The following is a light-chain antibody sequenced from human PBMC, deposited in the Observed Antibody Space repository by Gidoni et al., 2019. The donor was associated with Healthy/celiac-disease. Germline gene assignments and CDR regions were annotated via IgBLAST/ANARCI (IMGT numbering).Light chain of an antibody. J-gene: IGKJ1*01. CDR3: QQYGT. V-gene: IGKV1-5*01. CDR2: DAS. Sequence: DIQMTQSPSTLSASVGDRVTSTCRASQSISSWLAWYQQKPGKAPKLLIYDASSLESGVPSRFSGSGSGTEFTLTISSLQPDDFATYYCQQYGTFXQXTKVEIK. CDR1: QSISSW.